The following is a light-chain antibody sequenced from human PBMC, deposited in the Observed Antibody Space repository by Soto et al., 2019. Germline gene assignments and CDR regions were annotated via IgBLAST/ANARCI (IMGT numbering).Light chain of an antibody. CDR2: GVN. V-gene: IGLV2-14*01. CDR3: CSYTDRQSYL. Sequence: QSALTQPASVSGSPGQSITISCTGTSSDIGEYNFVSWYQQRPDKAPMVVIYGVNERPSGVPNRFSGSKSGNTASLTISGLRAEDEADYYCCSYTDRQSYLFGTGTKLTVL. CDR1: SSDIGEYNF. J-gene: IGLJ1*01.